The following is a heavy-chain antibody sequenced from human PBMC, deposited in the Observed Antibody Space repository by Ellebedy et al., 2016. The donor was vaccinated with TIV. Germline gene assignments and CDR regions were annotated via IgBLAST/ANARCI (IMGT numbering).Heavy chain of an antibody. D-gene: IGHD3-10*01. Sequence: GESLKISCEGFGFTFSNYNVNWVRQAPGEGLEWVASISSRSTYVYYADSVKGRFTITRDNAKNSLYLQMDSLRADDTAIYYCAGLWFGDSPRDNSDYWGRGTLVTVSS. CDR2: ISSRSTYV. V-gene: IGHV3-21*01. CDR1: GFTFSNYN. J-gene: IGHJ4*02. CDR3: AGLWFGDSPRDNSDY.